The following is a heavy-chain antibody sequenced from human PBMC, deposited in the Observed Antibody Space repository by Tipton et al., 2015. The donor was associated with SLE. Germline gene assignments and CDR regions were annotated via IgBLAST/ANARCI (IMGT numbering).Heavy chain of an antibody. D-gene: IGHD1-26*01. Sequence: LGLSCTVSGGSISDSTYYWGWIRQSPGKGLEWIGYIHHSGTTNYNPSLQSRVTISRDPSKNQFSLKLSSATAADTAVYYCARDQVGVGDFDYWGQGTLVTVSS. CDR3: ARDQVGVGDFDY. V-gene: IGHV4-61*01. J-gene: IGHJ4*02. CDR2: IHHSGTT. CDR1: GGSISDSTYY.